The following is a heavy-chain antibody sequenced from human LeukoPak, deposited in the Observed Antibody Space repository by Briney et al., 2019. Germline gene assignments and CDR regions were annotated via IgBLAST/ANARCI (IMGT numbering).Heavy chain of an antibody. V-gene: IGHV4-59*01. D-gene: IGHD6-13*01. CDR2: IYYSGST. Sequence: SETLSLTCTVSGGSISSYYWSWIRQPPGKGLEWIGYIYYSGSTNYNPSLKSRVTISVDTSKNQFSLKLSSVTAADTAVYYCARVDPLAAAHYYYGMDVWGQGTTVTVSS. J-gene: IGHJ6*02. CDR3: ARVDPLAAAHYYYGMDV. CDR1: GGSISSYY.